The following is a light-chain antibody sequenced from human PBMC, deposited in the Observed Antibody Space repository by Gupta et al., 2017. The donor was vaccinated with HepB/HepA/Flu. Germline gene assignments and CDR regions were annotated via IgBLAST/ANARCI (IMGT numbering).Light chain of an antibody. Sequence: DTQTNKSPSALSASVGDRVTITCRASHYISNHLNWYQQRPGKAPKLLIYAASSLQSGVPSSFSGSGSLTDFTRSISSLQPEEFADYYCQQGDNIPGAFGQGTNLDIK. CDR2: AAS. CDR1: HYISNH. V-gene: IGKV1-39*01. CDR3: QQGDNIPGA. J-gene: IGKJ2*01.